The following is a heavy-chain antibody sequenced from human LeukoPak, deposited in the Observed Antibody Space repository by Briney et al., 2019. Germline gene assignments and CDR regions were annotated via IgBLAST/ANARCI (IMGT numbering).Heavy chain of an antibody. Sequence: SETLSLTCTVSGGSVSSGDYYWSWIRQPPGKGLEWIGSVYHSGETYYNPSLNSRVTISVDRSKNQLSLKLNSVTAADTAVYFCARDLRGVAVDYWGQGTLVTVSS. J-gene: IGHJ4*02. CDR1: GGSVSSGDYY. CDR2: VYHSGET. V-gene: IGHV4-30-2*01. CDR3: ARDLRGVAVDY. D-gene: IGHD3-10*01.